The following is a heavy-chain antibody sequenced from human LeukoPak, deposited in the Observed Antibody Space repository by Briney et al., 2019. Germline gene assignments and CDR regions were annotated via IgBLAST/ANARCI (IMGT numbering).Heavy chain of an antibody. J-gene: IGHJ4*02. CDR2: IYYSGST. V-gene: IGHV4-39*07. D-gene: IGHD5-24*01. CDR3: ARDGPRWLQLGTLGY. Sequence: SEILSLTCTVSGGSISSSSYYWGWIRQPPGKGPEWIGSIYYSGSTYYNPSLKSRVTISVDTSKNQFSLKLSSVTAADTAVYYCARDGPRWLQLGTLGYWGQGTLVTVSS. CDR1: GGSISSSSYY.